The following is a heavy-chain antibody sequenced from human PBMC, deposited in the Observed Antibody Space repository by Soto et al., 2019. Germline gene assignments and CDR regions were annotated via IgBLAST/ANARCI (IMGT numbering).Heavy chain of an antibody. CDR2: IYYSGST. J-gene: IGHJ4*02. CDR1: GGSISSGGYY. V-gene: IGHV4-31*03. CDR3: ARGGGVKATFEY. D-gene: IGHD3-10*01. Sequence: TLSLTCTVSGGSISSGGYYWSWIRQHPGKGLEWIGYIYYSGSTYYNPSLKSRVTISVDTSKNQFSLRLTSVTAADTAVYYCARGGGVKATFEYWGRGTLVTVSS.